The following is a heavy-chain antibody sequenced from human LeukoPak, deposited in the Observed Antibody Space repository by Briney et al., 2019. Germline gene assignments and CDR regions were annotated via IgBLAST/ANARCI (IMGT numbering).Heavy chain of an antibody. CDR1: GFTFSSYG. CDR3: ARGPDGYNSHFDY. CDR2: ISYDGSKK. Sequence: GRSLRLSCAASGFTFSSYGMHWVRQAPGKGLEWVAVISYDGSKKYYADSVEGRFTISRDNSKNTLYLHMKSLRVEDTAVYYCARGPDGYNSHFDYWGQGTLVTVSS. V-gene: IGHV3-30*19. J-gene: IGHJ4*02. D-gene: IGHD5-24*01.